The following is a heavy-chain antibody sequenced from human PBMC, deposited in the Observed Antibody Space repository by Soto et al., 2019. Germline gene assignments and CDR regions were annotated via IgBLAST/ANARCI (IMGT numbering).Heavy chain of an antibody. V-gene: IGHV4-39*01. CDR3: RRSSRYSTDV. J-gene: IGHJ6*02. CDR2: IYSTGNT. Sequence: PSETLCLPCTVSGDSSRNISYWGWIRRPPGKGLEWIGSIYSTGNTYYNPSLNSQVTISVDTSKNQFSLNVISVTAADTAVYYCRRSSRYSTDVWGQGTTVTVSS. D-gene: IGHD6-13*01. CDR1: GDSSRNISY.